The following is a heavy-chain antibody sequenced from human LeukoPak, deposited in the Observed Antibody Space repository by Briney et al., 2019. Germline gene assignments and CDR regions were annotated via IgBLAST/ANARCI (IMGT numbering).Heavy chain of an antibody. CDR1: GFTFSSYN. CDR3: AREAVGARRDFDF. D-gene: IGHD1-26*01. V-gene: IGHV3-48*04. Sequence: GGSLRLSCAASGFTFSSYNMNWVRQPPGKGLAWVSSISSSGNTIYYADSVKGRFTISRDNAQNSLFLQMNNLRAEDMAVYYCAREAVGARRDFDFWGQGTLVTVSS. CDR2: ISSSGNTI. J-gene: IGHJ4*02.